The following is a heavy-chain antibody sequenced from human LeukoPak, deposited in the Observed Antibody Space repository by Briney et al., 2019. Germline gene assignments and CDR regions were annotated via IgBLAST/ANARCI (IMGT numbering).Heavy chain of an antibody. CDR2: INHSGST. J-gene: IGHJ4*02. CDR1: GGSFSGYY. CDR3: ARGRSYYDSSGFPEFDY. Sequence: PSETLSLTCAVYGGSFSGYYWSWIRQPPGKGLEWIGEINHSGSTNYNPSLKSRVTISVDTSKNQFSLKLSSVTAADTAVYYCARGRSYYDSSGFPEFDYWGQGTLVTVSS. V-gene: IGHV4-34*01. D-gene: IGHD3-22*01.